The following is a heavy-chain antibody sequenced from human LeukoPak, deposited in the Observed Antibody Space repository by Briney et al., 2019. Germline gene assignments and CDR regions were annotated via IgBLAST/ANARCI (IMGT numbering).Heavy chain of an antibody. J-gene: IGHJ6*02. CDR2: ISGSGGST. V-gene: IGHV3-23*01. CDR1: GFTFSSYA. Sequence: PGGSLRLSCAASGFTFSSYAMSWVRQAPGKGLEWVSAISGSGGSTYYADSVKGRFTISRDNSKNTLYLQMNSLRAEDTAVYYCARDQEGIAAASRDYGMDVWGQGTTVTVSS. D-gene: IGHD6-13*01. CDR3: ARDQEGIAAASRDYGMDV.